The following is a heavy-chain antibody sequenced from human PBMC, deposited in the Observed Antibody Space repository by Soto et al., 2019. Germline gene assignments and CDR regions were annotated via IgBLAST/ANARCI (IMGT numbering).Heavy chain of an antibody. CDR2: IYSGGST. CDR1: GFTVSSNY. V-gene: IGHV3-66*01. D-gene: IGHD6-13*01. Sequence: GESLKISCAASGFTVSSNYMSWVRQAPGKGLEWVSVIYSGGSTYYADSVKGRFTISRDNSKNTLYLQMNSLRAEDTAVYYCARKRIAAAGSRYFDYWGQGTLVTVSS. J-gene: IGHJ4*02. CDR3: ARKRIAAAGSRYFDY.